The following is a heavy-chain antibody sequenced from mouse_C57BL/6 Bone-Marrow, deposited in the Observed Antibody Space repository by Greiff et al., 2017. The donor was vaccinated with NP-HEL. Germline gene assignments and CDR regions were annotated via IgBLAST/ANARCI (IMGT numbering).Heavy chain of an antibody. Sequence: QVQLKESGPGLVQPSQSLSITCTVSGFSLTSYGVHWVRQSPGKGLEWLGVIWRGGSTDYNAAFMSRLSITKDNSKRQVFFKMNSLQADDTAIYYCAKNDGYYPYYFDYWGQGTTLTVSS. V-gene: IGHV2-5*01. J-gene: IGHJ2*01. CDR2: IWRGGST. CDR1: GFSLTSYG. CDR3: AKNDGYYPYYFDY. D-gene: IGHD2-3*01.